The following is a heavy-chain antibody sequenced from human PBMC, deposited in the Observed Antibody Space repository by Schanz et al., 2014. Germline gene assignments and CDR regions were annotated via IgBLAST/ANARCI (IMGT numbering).Heavy chain of an antibody. CDR3: AREQIMAAAGLVDY. Sequence: VQLVESGGGLVQPGGSLRLSCAASGFTVSDYYMSWIRQAPGKRLAWVSYISGTTTYTNYADSVKGRFTISRDNAKNSLYPPMTSLRAEDTAVYYCAREQIMAAAGLVDYWGHGTLVTVSS. CDR1: GFTVSDYY. V-gene: IGHV3-11*05. CDR2: ISGTTTYT. D-gene: IGHD6-13*01. J-gene: IGHJ4*01.